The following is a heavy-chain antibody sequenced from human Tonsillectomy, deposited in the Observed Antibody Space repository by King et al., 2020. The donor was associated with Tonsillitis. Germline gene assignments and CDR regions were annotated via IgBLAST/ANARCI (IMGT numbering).Heavy chain of an antibody. Sequence: VQLQQWGAGLLKPSETLSLTCAVYGGSFSGYYWSWIRQPPGKGLEWIGEINHSGSTNYNPSLKSRVTISVDTSKNQFSLNLISMTAADTAVYDCARAEQWLEGVDFWGQGTLVTVSS. V-gene: IGHV4-34*01. D-gene: IGHD6-19*01. CDR2: INHSGST. CDR1: GGSFSGYY. CDR3: ARAEQWLEGVDF. J-gene: IGHJ4*02.